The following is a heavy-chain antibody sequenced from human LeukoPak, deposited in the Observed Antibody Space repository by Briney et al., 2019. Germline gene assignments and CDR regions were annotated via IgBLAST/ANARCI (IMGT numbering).Heavy chain of an antibody. V-gene: IGHV3-15*01. Sequence: GGSLGLSCAASGFTFSSAWMSWVRQAPGKGLEWVGRIKSKTDGGTTDYAAPVKGRFSISRDDSINTMHLQMNSLKNEDTAVYYCTTDLASSSWYRPGYWGQGSLVTVSS. CDR2: IKSKTDGGTT. D-gene: IGHD6-13*01. CDR1: GFTFSSAW. J-gene: IGHJ4*02. CDR3: TTDLASSSWYRPGY.